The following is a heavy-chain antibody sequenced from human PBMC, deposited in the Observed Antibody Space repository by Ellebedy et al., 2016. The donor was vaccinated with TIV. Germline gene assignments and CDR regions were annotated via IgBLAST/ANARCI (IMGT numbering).Heavy chain of an antibody. D-gene: IGHD3-10*01. J-gene: IGHJ1*01. Sequence: GESLKISCAASGFTFDDYTMHWVRQAPGKGLEWVSLISWDGGSTYYADSVKGRFTVPRENSKNSLYLQMNSLRTEDTALYYCAKSSRDGHFQNWGQGTLVTASS. CDR1: GFTFDDYT. V-gene: IGHV3-43*01. CDR2: ISWDGGST. CDR3: AKSSRDGHFQN.